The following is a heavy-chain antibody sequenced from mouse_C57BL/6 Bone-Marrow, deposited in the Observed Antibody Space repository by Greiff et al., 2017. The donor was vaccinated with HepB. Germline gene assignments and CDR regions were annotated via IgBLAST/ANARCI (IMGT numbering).Heavy chain of an antibody. J-gene: IGHJ2*01. CDR2: INPNNGGT. V-gene: IGHV1-26*01. Sequence: VHVKQSGPELVKPGASVKISCKASGYTFTDYYMNWVKQSHGKSLEWIGDINPNNGGTSYNQKFKGKATLTVDKSSSTAYMELRSLTSEDSAVYYCAPLSYYFDYWGQGTTLTVSS. D-gene: IGHD6-5*01. CDR3: APLSYYFDY. CDR1: GYTFTDYY.